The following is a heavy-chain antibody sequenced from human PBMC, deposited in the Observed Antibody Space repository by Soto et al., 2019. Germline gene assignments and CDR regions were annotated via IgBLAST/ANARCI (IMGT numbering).Heavy chain of an antibody. CDR3: ARGPHYSESGSPSWSTTD. D-gene: IGHD3-10*01. J-gene: IGHJ4*02. CDR1: GYTFSSYG. V-gene: IGHV1-18*04. CDR2: ISPYDGNT. Sequence: QVQLVQSGAEVKKPGASVKVSCKASGYTFSSYGVSWVGQAPGQGLEWMGWISPYDGNTNYAQKLQGRVTMTTDTSTSTVFMELRSLRSDDTAVYYCARGPHYSESGSPSWSTTDWGQGTLVTVSS.